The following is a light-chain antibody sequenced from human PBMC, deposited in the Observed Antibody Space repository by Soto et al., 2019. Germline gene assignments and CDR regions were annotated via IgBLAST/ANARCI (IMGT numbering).Light chain of an antibody. Sequence: VLITXXXXSXRVXLXHRASXXCKSSHSLVYSDGNTYLNWFQQRPGQSPRRLIYKVSNRDSGVPDRFSGSGSGTDFALKISRVEAEDVGVYYCMQGTHWPTTFGQGTRLEI. CDR1: HSLVYSDGNTY. J-gene: IGKJ5*01. V-gene: IGKV2-30*01. CDR2: KVS. CDR3: MQGTHWPTT.